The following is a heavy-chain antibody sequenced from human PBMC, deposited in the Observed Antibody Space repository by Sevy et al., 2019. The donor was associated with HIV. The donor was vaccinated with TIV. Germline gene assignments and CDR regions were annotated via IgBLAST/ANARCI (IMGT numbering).Heavy chain of an antibody. V-gene: IGHV1-24*01. CDR3: ATVGLRYYSDSSSYQGDWFDP. CDR2: FDSQDGET. CDR1: GYTLTKLS. J-gene: IGHJ5*02. D-gene: IGHD2-15*01. Sequence: ASVKVSCKVSGYTLTKLSIHWVRQAPGKGLEWMGDFDSQDGETIYSQRFQGRVTMTVDTPTDTAYMDLSSLTSEDTAVYYCATVGLRYYSDSSSYQGDWFDPWGQGTLVTVSS.